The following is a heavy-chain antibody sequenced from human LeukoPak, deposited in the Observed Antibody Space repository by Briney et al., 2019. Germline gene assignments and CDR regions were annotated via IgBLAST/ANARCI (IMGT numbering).Heavy chain of an antibody. Sequence: GGSLRLSCAASGFTFSSYAMSWVRQAPGKGLEWVSAISGSGGSTYYADSVKGRFTISRDNSKNTLYLQMNSLRAEDTAVYYCAKRRRIQPWPGDYFDYWGQGTLVTVSS. CDR3: AKRRRIQPWPGDYFDY. V-gene: IGHV3-23*01. CDR1: GFTFSSYA. CDR2: ISGSGGST. J-gene: IGHJ4*02. D-gene: IGHD5-18*01.